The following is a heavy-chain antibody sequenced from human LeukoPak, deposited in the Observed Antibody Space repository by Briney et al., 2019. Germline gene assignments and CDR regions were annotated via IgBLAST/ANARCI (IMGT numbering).Heavy chain of an antibody. J-gene: IGHJ5*02. CDR1: GGTFSSYA. CDR2: IIPIFGTA. Sequence: GASVKVSCKASGGTFSSYAISWVRQAPGQGLEWMGGIIPIFGTANYAQKFQGRVTITADESTSTAYMELSSLRSEDTAVYYCARDNRGSSWYAGRENWFDPWGQGTLVTVSS. CDR3: ARDNRGSSWYAGRENWFDP. D-gene: IGHD6-13*01. V-gene: IGHV1-69*13.